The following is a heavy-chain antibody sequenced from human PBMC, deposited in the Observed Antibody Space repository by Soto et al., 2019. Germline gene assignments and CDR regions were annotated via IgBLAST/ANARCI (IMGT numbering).Heavy chain of an antibody. D-gene: IGHD4-17*01. CDR1: GFTFSSYS. Sequence: GGSLRLSCAASGFTFSSYSMNWVRQAPGKGLEWVSSISSSSSYIYYADSVKGRFTISRDNAKNSLYLQMNSLRAEDTAVYYCAREGPGYGDYGHYWGQGTLVTVSS. J-gene: IGHJ4*02. CDR3: AREGPGYGDYGHY. CDR2: ISSSSSYI. V-gene: IGHV3-21*01.